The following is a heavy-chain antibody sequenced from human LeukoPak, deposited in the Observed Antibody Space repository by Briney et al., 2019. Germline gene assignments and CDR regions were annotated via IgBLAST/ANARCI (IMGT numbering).Heavy chain of an antibody. CDR2: ISAYTGDT. V-gene: IGHV1-18*01. Sequence: ASVKVSCKASGCALSNYGISWVRQAPGQGREWMGWISAYTGDTKYAHNFQGRVTMTTDISTSTAHMELRSLRPDDTALYYCVRRQDTVSLDYWGQGTLVTVSS. CDR3: VRRQDTVSLDY. CDR1: GCALSNYG. J-gene: IGHJ4*02. D-gene: IGHD4-11*01.